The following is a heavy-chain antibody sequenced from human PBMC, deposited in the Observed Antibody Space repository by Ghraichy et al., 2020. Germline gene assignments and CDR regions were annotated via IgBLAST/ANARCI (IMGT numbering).Heavy chain of an antibody. CDR2: IYYSGST. V-gene: IGHV4-39*01. CDR3: ARRVGYYGSVDYFDY. CDR1: GGSISSSSYY. J-gene: IGHJ4*02. Sequence: SQTLSLTCTVSGGSISSSSYYWGWIRQPPGKGLEWIGSIYYSGSTYYNPSLKSRVTISVDTSKNQFSLKLSSVTAADTAVYYCARRVGYYGSVDYFDYWGQGTLVTVSS. D-gene: IGHD3-10*01.